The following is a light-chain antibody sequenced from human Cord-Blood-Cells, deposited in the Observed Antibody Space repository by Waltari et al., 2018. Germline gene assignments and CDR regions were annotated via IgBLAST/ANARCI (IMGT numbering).Light chain of an antibody. Sequence: QMTLSPSSLSASVGDRVTFTCRASKGMSSNLNCYQHKQGKSPKLLIYAASSLQSGVTLRFSGSESVTDFTHTISSRQTEDFATYDCQQSYSTPYTFGQRTKLAIK. J-gene: IGKJ2*01. V-gene: IGKV1-39*01. CDR3: QQSYSTPYT. CDR1: KGMSSN. CDR2: AAS.